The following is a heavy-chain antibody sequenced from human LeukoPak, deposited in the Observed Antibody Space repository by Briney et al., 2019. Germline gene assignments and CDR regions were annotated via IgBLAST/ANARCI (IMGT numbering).Heavy chain of an antibody. J-gene: IGHJ5*02. D-gene: IGHD4-17*01. CDR3: AKLATVTTQVSWFDP. V-gene: IGHV3-23*01. Sequence: GGSLRLSCVAAGFTFRIFAMSWVRQTPGKGLEWVSAISGSGDSTYYADSVKGRFTISRDNSKNTLYLQMDSLRAGDTATYYCAKLATVTTQVSWFDPWGQGTLVTVSS. CDR2: ISGSGDST. CDR1: GFTFRIFA.